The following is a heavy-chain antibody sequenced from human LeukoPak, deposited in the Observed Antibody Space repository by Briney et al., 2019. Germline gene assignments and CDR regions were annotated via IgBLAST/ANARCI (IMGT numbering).Heavy chain of an antibody. V-gene: IGHV1-18*01. CDR3: ARSLLWFGELGDWFDP. Sequence: GASVKVSCKASGYTFTSYGISWVRQAPGQGLEWMGWISAYNGNTNYAQKLQGRVTMTTDTSTSTAYMELRSLRSDDTAVYYCARSLLWFGELGDWFDPWGQGTLVTVSS. CDR2: ISAYNGNT. CDR1: GYTFTSYG. D-gene: IGHD3-10*01. J-gene: IGHJ5*02.